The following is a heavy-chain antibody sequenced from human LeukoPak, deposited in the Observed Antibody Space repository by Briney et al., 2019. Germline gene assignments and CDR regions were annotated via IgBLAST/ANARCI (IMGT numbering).Heavy chain of an antibody. Sequence: PSETLSLTCTVSGGSISSYYWSWIRQPAGKGLEWIGRIYTSGSTNYNPSLKSRVTMSVDTSKNQFSLKLSSVTAADTAVCYCARSRRLYYYDSSGYLGPAFDIWGQGTMVTVSS. CDR1: GGSISSYY. D-gene: IGHD3-22*01. CDR3: ARSRRLYYYDSSGYLGPAFDI. J-gene: IGHJ3*02. V-gene: IGHV4-4*07. CDR2: IYTSGST.